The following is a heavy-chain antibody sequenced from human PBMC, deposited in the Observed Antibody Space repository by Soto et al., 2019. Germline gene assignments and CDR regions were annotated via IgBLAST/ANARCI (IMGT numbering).Heavy chain of an antibody. CDR3: ARDQRVPSYYYMDV. Sequence: GGSLRLSCAASGFTFSSYSMHWVRQAPGKGLEWVSVIRSGSSNIYYADSVKGRFTISRDNAKNSLYLQMNSLRAEDTAVYYCARDQRVPSYYYMDVWGKGTTVTVSS. CDR2: IRSGSSNI. J-gene: IGHJ6*03. D-gene: IGHD2-2*01. V-gene: IGHV3-21*01. CDR1: GFTFSSYS.